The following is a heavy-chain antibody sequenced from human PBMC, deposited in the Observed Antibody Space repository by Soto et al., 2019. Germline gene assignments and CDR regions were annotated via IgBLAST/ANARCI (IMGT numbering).Heavy chain of an antibody. Sequence: EVQLVESGGGLVQPGGSLRLSCAASGFTFSSYWMSWVRQAPGKGLEWVANIKQDGSEKYYVDSVKGRFTISSDNAKNSLYRQMNSLRAEDTAVYYCASAAESSPYHFDYWGQGTLVTVSS. V-gene: IGHV3-7*05. J-gene: IGHJ4*02. CDR3: ASAAESSPYHFDY. CDR1: GFTFSSYW. D-gene: IGHD6-19*01. CDR2: IKQDGSEK.